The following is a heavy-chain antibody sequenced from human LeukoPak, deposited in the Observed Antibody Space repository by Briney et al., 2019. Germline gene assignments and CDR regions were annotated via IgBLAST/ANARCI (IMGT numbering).Heavy chain of an antibody. V-gene: IGHV3-21*04. Sequence: GRSLRLSCAASGFTFSSYTMNWVRQAPGKGLEWVSCISSSSTYIFYADSVKGRFTLSRDNSKNTLYLQMNSLRAEDTAVYYCARDWAYWGQGTLVTVSS. J-gene: IGHJ4*02. CDR3: ARDWAY. CDR1: GFTFSSYT. D-gene: IGHD3-16*01. CDR2: ISSSSTYI.